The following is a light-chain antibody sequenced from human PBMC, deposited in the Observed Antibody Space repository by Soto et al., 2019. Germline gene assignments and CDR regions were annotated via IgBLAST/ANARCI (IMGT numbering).Light chain of an antibody. Sequence: AIRMTQSPSSLSASTGDRVTITCRASQGISSYLAWYQQKPGKAPKLLIYAASTLQSGVPSRFSGSGSGTDYTLTISCLQSEDFATYYCQQYYSYPTWTFGQGTKVEIE. V-gene: IGKV1-8*01. J-gene: IGKJ1*01. CDR3: QQYYSYPTWT. CDR2: AAS. CDR1: QGISSY.